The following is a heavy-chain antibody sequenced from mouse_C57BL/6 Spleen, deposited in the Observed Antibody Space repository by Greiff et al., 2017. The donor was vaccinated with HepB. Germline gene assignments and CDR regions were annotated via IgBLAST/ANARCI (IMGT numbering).Heavy chain of an antibody. V-gene: IGHV1-82*01. CDR1: GYAFSSSW. Sequence: VQLQQSGPELVKPGASVKISCKASGYAFSSSWMNWVKQRPGKGLEWIGRIYPGDGDTNYNGKFKGKATLTADKSSSTAYMQLSSLTSEDSAVYFCARMTTVVAPAYWGQGTLVTVSA. CDR2: IYPGDGDT. CDR3: ARMTTVVAPAY. D-gene: IGHD1-1*01. J-gene: IGHJ3*01.